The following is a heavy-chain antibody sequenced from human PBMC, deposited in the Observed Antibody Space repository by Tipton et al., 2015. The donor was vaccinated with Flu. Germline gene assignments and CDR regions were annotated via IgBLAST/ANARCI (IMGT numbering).Heavy chain of an antibody. CDR1: GDSISSRYY. J-gene: IGHJ3*02. CDR2: IFRTGST. D-gene: IGHD2-8*01. CDR3: ARSRGYGDCFNGVCHSFDI. Sequence: TLSLTCTISGDSISSRYYWGWIRQPPGKGLEWIGNIFRTGSTYHNPSLKSRVTMSVDTSKNQFSLKVFSVTAADTAVYYCARSRGYGDCFNGVCHSFDIWGQGTMVTVS. V-gene: IGHV4-38-2*02.